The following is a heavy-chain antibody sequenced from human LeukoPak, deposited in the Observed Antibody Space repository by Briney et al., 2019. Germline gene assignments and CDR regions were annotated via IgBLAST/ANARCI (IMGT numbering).Heavy chain of an antibody. CDR3: AGEDNSSGYRPFDI. J-gene: IGHJ3*02. CDR2: INPNNGGT. V-gene: IGHV1-2*06. CDR1: GYTFTGYY. Sequence: HGASVKASCKASGYTFTGYYIHWVRQAPGQGLEWMGRINPNNGGTNYAQKFQGRVTMTRDMSMSTAYMELSRLRSVDTAVYYCAGEDNSSGYRPFDIWGQGTMVTVPS. D-gene: IGHD3-22*01.